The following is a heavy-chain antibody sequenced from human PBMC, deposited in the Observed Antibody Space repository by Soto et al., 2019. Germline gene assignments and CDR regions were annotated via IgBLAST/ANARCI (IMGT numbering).Heavy chain of an antibody. D-gene: IGHD6-19*01. CDR2: ISYSGST. J-gene: IGHJ4*02. Sequence: SETLSLTCTVSAGSINNYYWSWIRQPPGKGVEWIGYISYSGSTNYNPSLESRVTISVDTSRNQFSLYLQMNSLRAEDTALYYCARDPIQWLVEIYYFDYWGQGTLVTVSS. V-gene: IGHV4-59*12. CDR3: ARDPIQWLVEIYYFDY. CDR1: AGSINNYY.